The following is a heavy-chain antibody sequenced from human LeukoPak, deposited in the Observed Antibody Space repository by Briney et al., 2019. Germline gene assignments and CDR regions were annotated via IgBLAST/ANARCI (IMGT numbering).Heavy chain of an antibody. V-gene: IGHV1-69*05. CDR1: GYTFTSYY. D-gene: IGHD6-19*01. Sequence: SVKVSCKASGYTFTSYYMHWVRQAPGQGLEWMGGIIPIFGTANYAQKFQGRVTITTDESTSTAYMELSSLRSEDTAVYYCARVPGAQRPVAGTHYYYYMDVWGKGTTVTVSS. CDR3: ARVPGAQRPVAGTHYYYYMDV. CDR2: IIPIFGTA. J-gene: IGHJ6*03.